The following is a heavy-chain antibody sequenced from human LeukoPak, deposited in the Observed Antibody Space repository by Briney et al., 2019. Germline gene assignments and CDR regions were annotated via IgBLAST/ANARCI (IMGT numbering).Heavy chain of an antibody. D-gene: IGHD3-16*01. CDR2: IKHDESGK. CDR1: GFSFNSDW. V-gene: IGHV3-7*01. Sequence: GGSLRLSCAASGFSFNSDWMDWVRQAPGKGLEWVANIKHDESGKNYLDSVKGRFTISRDNAQNSLYLQMNGLRVEDTAVYYCTRRLDDWGQGTLVTVSS. CDR3: TRRLDD. J-gene: IGHJ4*02.